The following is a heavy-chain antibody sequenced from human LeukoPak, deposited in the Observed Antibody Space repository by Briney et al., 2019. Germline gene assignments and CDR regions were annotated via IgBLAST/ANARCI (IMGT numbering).Heavy chain of an antibody. Sequence: GGSLRLSCAASGFTFSNYWMTWVRQAPGKGLEWVANIKQNGSEEYYVDSVKGRFAISRDDAKNTLYLKMNSLRAEDTAVYYCARDAGHGGSWYYCDYCGEGTLVTVSS. J-gene: IGHJ4*02. CDR1: GFTFSNYW. CDR2: IKQNGSEE. CDR3: ARDAGHGGSWYYCDY. D-gene: IGHD6-13*01. V-gene: IGHV3-7*01.